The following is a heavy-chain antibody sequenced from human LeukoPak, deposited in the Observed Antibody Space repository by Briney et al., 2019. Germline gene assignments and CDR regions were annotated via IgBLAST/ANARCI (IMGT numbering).Heavy chain of an antibody. CDR2: INPNSGGT. J-gene: IGHJ5*02. V-gene: IGHV1-2*02. CDR3: ARERCSSTSCYNWFDP. Sequence: ASVKVSCKASGYTFTGYYMHWVRQAPGQGLEWMGWINPNSGGTNYAQKFQGRVTMTRDTSISTAYMELSRLRSGDTAVYYCARERCSSTSCYNWFDPWGQGTLVTVSS. D-gene: IGHD2-2*01. CDR1: GYTFTGYY.